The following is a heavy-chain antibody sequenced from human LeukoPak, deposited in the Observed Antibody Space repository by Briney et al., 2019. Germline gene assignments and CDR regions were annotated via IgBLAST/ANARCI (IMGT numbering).Heavy chain of an antibody. CDR2: INHSGST. CDR1: GGSFSGYY. J-gene: IGHJ4*02. D-gene: IGHD4-17*01. V-gene: IGHV4-34*01. Sequence: SETLSLTCAVYGGSFSGYYWSWIRQPPGKGLEWIGEINHSGSTNYNPSLKSRVTISVDTSKNQFSLKLSSVTAAGTAVYYCAREIGDPIDYWGQGTLVTVSS. CDR3: AREIGDPIDY.